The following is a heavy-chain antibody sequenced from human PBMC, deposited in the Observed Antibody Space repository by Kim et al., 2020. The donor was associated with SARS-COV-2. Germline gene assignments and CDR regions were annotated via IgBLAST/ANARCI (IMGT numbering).Heavy chain of an antibody. CDR3: ARQGYSYGTEFDY. D-gene: IGHD5-18*01. Sequence: YSPSFKGQVTTSADKSISTAYLTWSSLKASDTAMYYCARQGYSYGTEFDYWGQGTLVTVSS. V-gene: IGHV5-51*01. J-gene: IGHJ4*02.